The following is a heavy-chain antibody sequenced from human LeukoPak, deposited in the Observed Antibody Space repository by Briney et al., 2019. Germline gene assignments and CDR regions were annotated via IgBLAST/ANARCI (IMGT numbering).Heavy chain of an antibody. V-gene: IGHV1-3*01. D-gene: IGHD6-19*01. CDR1: RYTFTSYA. Sequence: ASVKVSCKASRYTFTSYAIHWVRQAPGQRLEWMGWINAGTGNRKYSQKFQDRVTITRETSATTAYMELSSLTSEDTAVYYCARVSDDSGWNFDYWGQRTLVTVSS. J-gene: IGHJ4*02. CDR3: ARVSDDSGWNFDY. CDR2: INAGTGNR.